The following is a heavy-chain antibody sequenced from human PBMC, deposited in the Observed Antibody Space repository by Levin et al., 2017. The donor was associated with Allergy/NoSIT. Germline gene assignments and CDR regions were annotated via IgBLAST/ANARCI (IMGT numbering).Heavy chain of an antibody. J-gene: IGHJ3*02. D-gene: IGHD6-19*01. Sequence: GGSLRFSCAASGFTFSRYGMHWVRQAPGKGLEWVAVVLFDVNNKYYADSVKGRFSISRDNSKNMLYLQMNSLRAEDTAVYYCAKEGRAVAGTGDAFDMWGQGTMVTVS. CDR1: GFTFSRYG. CDR3: AKEGRAVAGTGDAFDM. V-gene: IGHV3-30*18. CDR2: VLFDVNNK.